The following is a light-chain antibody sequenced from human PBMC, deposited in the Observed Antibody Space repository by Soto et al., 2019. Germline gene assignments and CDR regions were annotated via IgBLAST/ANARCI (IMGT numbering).Light chain of an antibody. CDR3: CSYADSTTLV. CDR2: EVS. V-gene: IGLV2-23*02. CDR1: SSDVGSYNL. J-gene: IGLJ2*01. Sequence: QAVVTQPASVSGSPGQSITISCTGTSSDVGSYNLVSWYQHHPGKAPKLMIYEVSKRPSGVSNRFSGSKSGNTASLTISGLQAEDEADYYCCSYADSTTLVFGGGTKVTVL.